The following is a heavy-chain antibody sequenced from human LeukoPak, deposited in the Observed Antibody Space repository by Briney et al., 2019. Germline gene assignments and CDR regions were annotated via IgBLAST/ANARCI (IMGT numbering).Heavy chain of an antibody. J-gene: IGHJ4*02. V-gene: IGHV3-53*01. CDR2: IYSGGST. CDR1: GFTVSSNY. Sequence: GGSLRLSCAASGFTVSSNYMSWVRQAPGKGLEWASVIYSGGSTYYADSVKGRFTISRDNSKNTLYLQMNSLRAEDTAVYYCARILHYYGSGSYPFDYWGQGTLVTVSS. CDR3: ARILHYYGSGSYPFDY. D-gene: IGHD3-10*01.